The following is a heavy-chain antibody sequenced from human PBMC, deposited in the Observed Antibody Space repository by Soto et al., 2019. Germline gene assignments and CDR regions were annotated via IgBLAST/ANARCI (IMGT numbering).Heavy chain of an antibody. Sequence: QVQLQESGPGLVKPSATLTLTCTVSGASITTSYWSWIRQPPGKGLEWIGYIFHRGTTNYNPSLESRVSIFVEPPTNWSPLTMTSVPAANASVYSGAGPPFLRVLVPPLGNFASWGKDTLAPFSS. D-gene: IGHD3-3*02. CDR2: IFHRGTT. CDR3: AGPPFLRVLVPPLGNFAS. J-gene: IGHJ1*01. CDR1: GASITTSY. V-gene: IGHV4-59*01.